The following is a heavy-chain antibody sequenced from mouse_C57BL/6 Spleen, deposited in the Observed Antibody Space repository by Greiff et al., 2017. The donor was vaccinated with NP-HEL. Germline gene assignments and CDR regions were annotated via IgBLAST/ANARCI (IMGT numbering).Heavy chain of an antibody. CDR1: GYTFTDYY. V-gene: IGHV1-26*01. CDR3: ARKIRGSFAY. D-gene: IGHD1-2*01. Sequence: EVQLQQSGPELVKPGASVKISCKASGYTFTDYYMNWVKQSHGKSLEWIGDINPNNGGTSYNQKFKGKATLTVDKSSSTAYMELRSLTSEDSAVYYCARKIRGSFAYWGQGTLVTVSA. CDR2: INPNNGGT. J-gene: IGHJ3*01.